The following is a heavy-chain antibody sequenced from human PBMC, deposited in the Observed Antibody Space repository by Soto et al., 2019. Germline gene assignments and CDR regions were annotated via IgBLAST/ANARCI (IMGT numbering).Heavy chain of an antibody. CDR3: AKEIVVVPTAPLNEPGAFDI. V-gene: IGHV3-23*01. CDR2: ITGSSDYT. Sequence: PGGSLRLSCEASGFIFSSYAMNWVRQAPGKGLQWVSSITGSSDYTSYIASVKGRFTISRDNSKNTLYLQMNSLRAEDTALYYCAKEIVVVPTAPLNEPGAFDIWGQGTMVTVSS. CDR1: GFIFSSYA. D-gene: IGHD2-2*01. J-gene: IGHJ3*02.